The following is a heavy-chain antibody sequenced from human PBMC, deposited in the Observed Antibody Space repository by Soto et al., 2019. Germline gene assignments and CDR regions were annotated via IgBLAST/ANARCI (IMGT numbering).Heavy chain of an antibody. J-gene: IGHJ4*02. V-gene: IGHV1-46*01. CDR1: GYTFTHYY. Sequence: QVQLVQSGAEVKKPGASVKVSCKASGYTFTHYYMHWVRQAPGQGLEWMGIINPNGGSTTYAKRFRGGFTMTRDTSTSTVYMELSSLRSEDSAVYYCATSVNSAMAFDYWGQGTLVTVSS. CDR3: ATSVNSAMAFDY. D-gene: IGHD5-18*01. CDR2: INPNGGST.